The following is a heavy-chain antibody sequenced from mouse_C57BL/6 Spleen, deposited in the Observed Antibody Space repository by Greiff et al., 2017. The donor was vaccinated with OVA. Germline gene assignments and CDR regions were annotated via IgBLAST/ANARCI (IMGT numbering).Heavy chain of an antibody. D-gene: IGHD1-1*01. V-gene: IGHV1-22*01. CDR3: ARGPGVDWYFDA. CDR1: GYTFTDYN. Sequence: VQLQQSGPELVKPGASAKMSCKASGYTFTDYNMHWVKQSHGKSLEWIGYINPNNGGTNYNQKFKGKATLTVNKSSSPAYMELRSLTSEDSAVYFWARGPGVDWYFDAWGTGTTVTVSS. CDR2: INPNNGGT. J-gene: IGHJ1*03.